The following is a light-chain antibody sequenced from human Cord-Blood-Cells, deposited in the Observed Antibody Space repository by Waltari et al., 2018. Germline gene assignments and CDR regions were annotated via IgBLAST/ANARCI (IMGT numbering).Light chain of an antibody. Sequence: EIGLTQSPGTLSLSQGERATLSCRASQSVSSSYLAWYQQKPGQAPRLLIYGASSRATGIPDRFSGSGSGTDFTLTISRLEPEDFAVYYCQQYGSSRTFGQGTKVEIK. CDR1: QSVSSSY. V-gene: IGKV3-20*01. J-gene: IGKJ1*01. CDR2: GAS. CDR3: QQYGSSRT.